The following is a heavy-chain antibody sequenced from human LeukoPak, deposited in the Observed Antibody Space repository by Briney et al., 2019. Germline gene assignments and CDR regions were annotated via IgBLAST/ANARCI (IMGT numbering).Heavy chain of an antibody. CDR1: GYTFRHYF. CDR3: ARGHEVLLWFGEAFDY. Sequence: ASVKVSCKASGYTFRHYFMFWVRQAPGQGLEWMGRINPNSGGTNYAQKFQGRVTMTRDTSISTAYMELSRLRSDDTAVYYCARGHEVLLWFGEAFDYWGQGNLVTVSS. CDR2: INPNSGGT. V-gene: IGHV1-2*06. D-gene: IGHD3-10*01. J-gene: IGHJ4*02.